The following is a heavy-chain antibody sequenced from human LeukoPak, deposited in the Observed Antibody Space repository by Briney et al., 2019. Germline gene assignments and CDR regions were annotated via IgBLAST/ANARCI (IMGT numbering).Heavy chain of an antibody. CDR2: ISAYNGNT. CDR1: GYTFTSYG. Sequence: ASVKVSCKASGYTFTSYGISWVRQAPGQGLEWMGWISAYNGNTNYAQKLQGRVTMTTDTSTSTAYMELSSLRSEDTAVYYCARVHLAVAGTGFDYWGQGTLVTVSS. CDR3: ARVHLAVAGTGFDY. J-gene: IGHJ4*02. V-gene: IGHV1-18*01. D-gene: IGHD6-19*01.